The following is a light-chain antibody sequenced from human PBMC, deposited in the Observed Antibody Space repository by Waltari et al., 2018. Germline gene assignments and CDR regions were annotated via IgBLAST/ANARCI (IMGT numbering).Light chain of an antibody. CDR3: GSYTGSTTWV. J-gene: IGLJ3*02. CDR2: DVS. Sequence: QSALTQPASVSGSPGPSITISCPGATSDDGGYNSVSLSQQRPGKAPKLLIFDVSNRPSGVSNRFSGSKSGNTASLTISGLQAEDEAAYYCGSYTGSTTWVFGGGTKLTVL. V-gene: IGLV2-14*01. CDR1: TSDDGGYNS.